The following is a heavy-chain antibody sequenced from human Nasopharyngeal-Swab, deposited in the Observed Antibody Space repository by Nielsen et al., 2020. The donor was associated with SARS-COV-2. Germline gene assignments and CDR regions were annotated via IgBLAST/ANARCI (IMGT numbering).Heavy chain of an antibody. Sequence: GGSLRLSCAASGFTVSSNYMSWVRQAPGKGLEWVSFIYSDGSTSYTDSVKGRFTISRDNSKNTLYLQMNSLRAEDTVVYYCAKDLQKWLVLGGYYYYNMDVWGQGTTVTVSS. CDR1: GFTVSSNY. CDR3: AKDLQKWLVLGGYYYYNMDV. J-gene: IGHJ6*02. CDR2: IYSDGST. V-gene: IGHV3-53*01. D-gene: IGHD6-19*01.